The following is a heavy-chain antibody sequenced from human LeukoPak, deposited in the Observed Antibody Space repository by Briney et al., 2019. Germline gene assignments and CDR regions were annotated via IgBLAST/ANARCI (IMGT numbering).Heavy chain of an antibody. J-gene: IGHJ4*02. CDR2: ISGSGGST. V-gene: IGHV3-23*01. CDR3: AKGDYDFWSGYLVY. D-gene: IGHD3-3*01. Sequence: PGGSLRLSCAASGFTFSSYAMSWVRQAPGKGLEWVSAISGSGGSTYYADSVKGRFTISRDNSKHTLYLQMNSLRAEDTAVYYCAKGDYDFWSGYLVYWGQGTLVTVSS. CDR1: GFTFSSYA.